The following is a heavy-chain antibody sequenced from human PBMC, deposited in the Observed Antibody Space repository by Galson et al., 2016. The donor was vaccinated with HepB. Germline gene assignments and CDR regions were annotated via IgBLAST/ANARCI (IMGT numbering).Heavy chain of an antibody. CDR1: GFTFSSHA. CDR2: VSDDGTHT. J-gene: IGHJ4*02. CDR3: ARSSSCSTINCFLPFDS. D-gene: IGHD2-2*01. V-gene: IGHV3-30-3*01. Sequence: SLRLSCAASGFTFSSHAMHWVRQAPGKGLEWVAIVSDDGTHTDYAESVKGRFTISRDNSKNTLYLQMNSLRAEDTSMYYCARSSSCSTINCFLPFDSWGLGTLVTVSS.